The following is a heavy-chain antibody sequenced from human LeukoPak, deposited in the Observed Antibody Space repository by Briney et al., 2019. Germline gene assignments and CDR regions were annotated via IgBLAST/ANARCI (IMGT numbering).Heavy chain of an antibody. CDR1: GGSFSGYY. CDR3: ARGELGYCSSTSCSPLDY. D-gene: IGHD2-2*01. CDR2: INHSGST. Sequence: SETLSLTCAVYGGSFSGYYWSWIREPPGKGLEWIGEINHSGSTNYNPSLKRRVSISVDTSKNQFSLKLSSVTAADTAVYYCARGELGYCSSTSCSPLDYWGQGTLVTVSS. J-gene: IGHJ4*02. V-gene: IGHV4-34*01.